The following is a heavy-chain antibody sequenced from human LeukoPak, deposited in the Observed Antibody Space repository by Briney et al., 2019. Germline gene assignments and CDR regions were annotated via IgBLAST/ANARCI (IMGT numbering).Heavy chain of an antibody. J-gene: IGHJ4*02. CDR2: IYHSGST. Sequence: SETLSLTCTVSGYSISSGYYWGWIRQPPGKGLEWIGSIYHSGSTYYNPSLKNRVTISVDTSKNQFSLKLSSVTAADTAVYYCASFPGDSSGYYYDFDYWGQGTLVTVSS. D-gene: IGHD3-22*01. V-gene: IGHV4-38-2*02. CDR1: GYSISSGYY. CDR3: ASFPGDSSGYYYDFDY.